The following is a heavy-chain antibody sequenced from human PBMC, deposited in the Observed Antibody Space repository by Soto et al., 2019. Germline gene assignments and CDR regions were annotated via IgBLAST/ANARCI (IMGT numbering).Heavy chain of an antibody. J-gene: IGHJ4*02. CDR2: ISGSGTNT. V-gene: IGHV3-23*01. CDR1: GFSFSTYP. CDR3: AKDKPTTTCFDS. Sequence: EVQLLESGGRLVQPGGSLRLSCVASGFSFSTYPMTWVRQAPGKGLEWVSLISGSGTNTYYAESVKGRFTISRDNSQNTLYLQMNTLRAEDTAVYYCAKDKPTTTCFDSWGQGTLVTVSS. D-gene: IGHD1-1*01.